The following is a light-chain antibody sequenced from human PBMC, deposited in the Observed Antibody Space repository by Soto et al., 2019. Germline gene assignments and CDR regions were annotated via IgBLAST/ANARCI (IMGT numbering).Light chain of an antibody. J-gene: IGKJ1*01. CDR3: QQYNNWLWT. CDR1: QIVSSN. V-gene: IGKV3-15*01. CDR2: DAS. Sequence: EMVMTQSPATLSVSPGERATLSCRASQIVSSNLAWYQQKPGQAPRLLIYDASTRATGIPARFSGSGSGTEFTLTISSLQSEDFAVYYCQQYNNWLWTFGQGTKVEIK.